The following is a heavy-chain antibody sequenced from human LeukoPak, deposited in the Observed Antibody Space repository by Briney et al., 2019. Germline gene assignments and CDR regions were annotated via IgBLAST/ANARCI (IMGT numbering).Heavy chain of an antibody. CDR3: AKDRGGGYTRYFDC. Sequence: GGSLRLSCAASGFTFSNYGISWVRQAPGKGLEWVSAISGSGGSTYYADSVKGRFTISRDNSKNTLYLQMNSLRAEDTAVYYWAKDRGGGYTRYFDCGGQETLVTVP. J-gene: IGHJ4*02. V-gene: IGHV3-23*01. CDR2: ISGSGGST. D-gene: IGHD6-19*01. CDR1: GFTFSNYG.